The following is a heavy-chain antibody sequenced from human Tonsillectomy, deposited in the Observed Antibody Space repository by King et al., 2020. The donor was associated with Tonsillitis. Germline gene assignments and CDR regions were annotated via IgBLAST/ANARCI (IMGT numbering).Heavy chain of an antibody. CDR1: GGTFSSYA. Sequence: QLVQSGAEVKKPGSSVKVSCKASGGTFSSYAISWVRQAPGQGLEWMGGIIPIVGTSNYEQRFQGRVTITADKSTSTAYMELSSLRSEDTAVYYCARSMRSYYDSSGYYQPFHWGQGTLVTVSS. CDR3: ARSMRSYYDSSGYYQPFH. J-gene: IGHJ4*02. V-gene: IGHV1-69*06. CDR2: IIPIVGTS. D-gene: IGHD3-22*01.